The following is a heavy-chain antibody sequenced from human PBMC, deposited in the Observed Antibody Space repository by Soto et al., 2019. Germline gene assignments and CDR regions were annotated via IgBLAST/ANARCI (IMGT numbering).Heavy chain of an antibody. Sequence: QLQLQESGPGLVKPSETLSLTCTVSGVSISSSSYYWGWIRQPPGKWLEWIGNIYYSGSTYYNPSLKSRVTISVDTSKNQFSLKLSSVTAADTAVYYCARRQSSPWFDPWGQGTLVTVSS. CDR2: IYYSGST. J-gene: IGHJ5*02. CDR1: GVSISSSSYY. D-gene: IGHD2-15*01. CDR3: ARRQSSPWFDP. V-gene: IGHV4-39*01.